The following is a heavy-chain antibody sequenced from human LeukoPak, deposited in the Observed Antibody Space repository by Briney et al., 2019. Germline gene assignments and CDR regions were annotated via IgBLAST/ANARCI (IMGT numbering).Heavy chain of an antibody. CDR1: GYSISSGYY. J-gene: IGHJ6*02. CDR3: ARERRNYYDSSGYYQYYYYYGMDV. CDR2: VFHSGST. Sequence: PSETLSLTCIVSGYSISSGYYWGWIRQPPGKGLEWIGSVFHSGSTYYNPSLKSRVTISVDTSKNQFSLKLSSVTAADTAVYYCARERRNYYDSSGYYQYYYYYGMDVWGQGTTVTVSS. V-gene: IGHV4-38-2*02. D-gene: IGHD3-22*01.